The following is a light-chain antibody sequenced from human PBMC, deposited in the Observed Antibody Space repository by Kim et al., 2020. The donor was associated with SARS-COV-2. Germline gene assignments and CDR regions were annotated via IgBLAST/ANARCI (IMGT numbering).Light chain of an antibody. CDR2: GSS. Sequence: PGGTVTVPCGSSTGAVTSGHYPFWFQQKPGQAPRTLIYGSSSKHSWTPARFSGSVLGGKAALTLSGAQPEDEAEYYCLLTHSGVGVIGGGTQLTVL. CDR1: TGAVTSGHY. J-gene: IGLJ3*02. V-gene: IGLV7-46*01. CDR3: LLTHSGVGV.